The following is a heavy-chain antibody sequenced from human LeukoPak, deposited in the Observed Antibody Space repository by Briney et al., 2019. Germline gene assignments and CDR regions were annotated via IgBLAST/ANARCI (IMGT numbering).Heavy chain of an antibody. V-gene: IGHV4-39*07. CDR1: GGSFRGDYY. CDR3: ARDLGV. Sequence: SETLSLTCTVSGGSFRGDYYWAWIRQPPGKGLEWIGSIYSGGRIYYNPSLKSRVSISIDTSNNDLSLKVTSVTAADTAGYYCARDLGVWGKGTTVTISS. J-gene: IGHJ6*04. CDR2: IYSGGRI.